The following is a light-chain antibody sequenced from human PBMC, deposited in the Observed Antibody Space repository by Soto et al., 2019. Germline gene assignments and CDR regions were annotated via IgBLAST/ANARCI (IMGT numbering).Light chain of an antibody. CDR2: EVS. J-gene: IGLJ3*02. CDR1: SSDVGNYNR. Sequence: QSALTQPPSVSGSPGQSVTISCTGTSSDVGNYNRVSWYQQPPGTAPKLMIYEVSNRPSGVPDRFSGSKSGNTASLTISGLQAEDEADYYCSSYTSSSPVVFGGGTQLTVL. V-gene: IGLV2-18*02. CDR3: SSYTSSSPVV.